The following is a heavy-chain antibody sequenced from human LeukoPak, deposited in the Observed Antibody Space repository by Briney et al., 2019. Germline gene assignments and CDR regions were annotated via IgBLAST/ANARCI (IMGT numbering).Heavy chain of an antibody. CDR2: INTNTGNP. CDR3: ASYYGDYEIDY. CDR1: GDIFTSYA. Sequence: ASVKVSCKASGDIFTSYAMNRVRQAPGQGLEWMGCINTNTGNPTYAQGFTGRFVFSLDTSVSTAYLQISSLKAEDTAVYYCASYYGDYEIDYWGQGTLVTVSS. V-gene: IGHV7-4-1*02. J-gene: IGHJ4*02. D-gene: IGHD4-17*01.